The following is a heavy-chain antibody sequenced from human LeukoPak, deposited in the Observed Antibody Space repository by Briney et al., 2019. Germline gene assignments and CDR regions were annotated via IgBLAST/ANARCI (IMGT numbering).Heavy chain of an antibody. J-gene: IGHJ5*02. CDR2: INPNSGGT. Sequence: ASVKVSCKASGYTFTGYYMHWVRQAPGQGLEWRGRINPNSGGTNYAQKFQGRVTMTRDTSISTAYMELSRLRSDDTAVYYCARDRGELGDEGWFDPWGQGTLVTVSS. D-gene: IGHD7-27*01. CDR3: ARDRGELGDEGWFDP. V-gene: IGHV1-2*06. CDR1: GYTFTGYY.